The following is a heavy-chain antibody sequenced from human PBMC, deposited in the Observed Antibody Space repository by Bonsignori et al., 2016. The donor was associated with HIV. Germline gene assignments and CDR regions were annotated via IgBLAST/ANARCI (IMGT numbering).Heavy chain of an antibody. CDR1: GFSFSSYA. J-gene: IGHJ4*02. Sequence: EVQLLESGGGLVQPGGSLRLSCAASGFSFSSYAITWVRQAPGKGLEWVSAISGSGDTTYYADSVKGRFTISRDNSKNTMNLQMNSLRGEDTAVYYCAKVAGATTSRIEYWGQGTLV. CDR3: AKVAGATTSRIEY. V-gene: IGHV3-23*01. CDR2: ISGSGDTT. D-gene: IGHD1-26*01.